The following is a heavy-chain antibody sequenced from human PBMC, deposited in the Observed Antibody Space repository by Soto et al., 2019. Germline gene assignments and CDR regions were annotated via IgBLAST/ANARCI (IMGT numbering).Heavy chain of an antibody. Sequence: EVQLVESGGGLVQPGGSLRLSCAASGFTVSSTYMSWVRKAPGKGLEWVSVIYSGGSTYNDDSVKGRFTIARDNSKNTLYLQMNSLRAEDTAVYYCARDQVGAATEYFQHWGQGTLVTVS. CDR2: IYSGGST. CDR1: GFTVSSTY. J-gene: IGHJ1*01. D-gene: IGHD1-26*01. V-gene: IGHV3-66*01. CDR3: ARDQVGAATEYFQH.